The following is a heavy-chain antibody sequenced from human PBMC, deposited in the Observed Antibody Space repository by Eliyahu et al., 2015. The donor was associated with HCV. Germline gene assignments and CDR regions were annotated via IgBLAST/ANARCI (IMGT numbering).Heavy chain of an antibody. V-gene: IGHV4-59*01. D-gene: IGHD6-19*01. J-gene: IGHJ5*02. Sequence: QVQLQESGPGLVKPSETLSLTCIVSGGSISTYYWSWIRQPPGKGLEWIGYIHYSGRTNHNPPLKSRVTMSIDTSKNQFSLKLSSVTAADTAVYYCASGGGGIAVAGTGGWFDPWGQGTLVTVSS. CDR2: IHYSGRT. CDR1: GGSISTYY. CDR3: ASGGGGIAVAGTGGWFDP.